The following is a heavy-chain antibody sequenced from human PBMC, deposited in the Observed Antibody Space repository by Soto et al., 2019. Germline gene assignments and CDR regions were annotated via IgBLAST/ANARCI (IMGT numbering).Heavy chain of an antibody. CDR3: AREYYYTMDV. CDR2: IDSSTKYT. CDR1: GFTFRAYY. V-gene: IGHV3-11*05. Sequence: QVQLVESGGGLVRPGGSLRLSCEASGFTFRAYYMTWFRQAPGKGLEWLSYIDSSTKYTNYADSVKGRFTISRDNAKNSLYLQMNSLRADATAVYYCAREYYYTMDVWGQGTRVTVSS. J-gene: IGHJ6*02.